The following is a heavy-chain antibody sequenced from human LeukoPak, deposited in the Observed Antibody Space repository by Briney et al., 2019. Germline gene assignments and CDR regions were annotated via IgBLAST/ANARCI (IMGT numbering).Heavy chain of an antibody. Sequence: GGSLRLSCAASGFTFGDHIMNWVRQLPGKRLEWVAYVSGSGSTVYYADSVKGRFTVSRDNGKSSLYLQMNSLRAEDTAVYYCARENYDSSGYPAGYFDYWGQGTLVTVSS. J-gene: IGHJ4*02. CDR1: GFTFGDHI. V-gene: IGHV3-48*01. D-gene: IGHD3-22*01. CDR2: VSGSGSTV. CDR3: ARENYDSSGYPAGYFDY.